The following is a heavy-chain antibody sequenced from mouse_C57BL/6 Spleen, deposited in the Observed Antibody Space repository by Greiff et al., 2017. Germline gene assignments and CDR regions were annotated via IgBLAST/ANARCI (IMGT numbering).Heavy chain of an antibody. CDR2: INPYNGDT. Sequence: EVQLQQSGPELVQPGDSVKISCKASGYSFTGYFMNWVMQSHGKSLEWIGRINPYNGDTFYNQKFKGKATLTVDKSSSTAHMELRSLTSEDSAVYYCARGYYGNSMDYWGQGTSGTVSS. CDR1: GYSFTGYF. V-gene: IGHV1-20*01. CDR3: ARGYYGNSMDY. D-gene: IGHD2-1*01. J-gene: IGHJ4*01.